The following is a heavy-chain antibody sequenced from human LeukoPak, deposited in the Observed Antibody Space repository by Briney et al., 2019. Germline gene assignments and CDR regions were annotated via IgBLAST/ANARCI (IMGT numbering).Heavy chain of an antibody. D-gene: IGHD2-2*01. CDR3: ARQPLNCSTTSCYAFDV. V-gene: IGHV4-39*01. CDR1: GGSITSSSYY. CDR2: IYYTGGT. Sequence: SETLSLTCSVSGGSITSSSYYWGWIRQSPEKGLEWIGSIYYTGGTHYSPSLKSRVTISVDTSKNQFSLKLSSVTAADTAVYYCARQPLNCSTTSCYAFDVWGQGTMVTVSS. J-gene: IGHJ3*01.